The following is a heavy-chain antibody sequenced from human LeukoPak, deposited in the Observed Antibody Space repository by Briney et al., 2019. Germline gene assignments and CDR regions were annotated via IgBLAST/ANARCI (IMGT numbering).Heavy chain of an antibody. CDR1: GFTVSSNY. J-gene: IGHJ4*02. Sequence: GGSLRLSCAASGFTVSSNYMSWVRQAPGKGLEWVSVIYSGGSTYYADCVKGRFTISRDNSKNTLYLQMNSLRAEDTAVYYCARVLQDQSSSWYEEYYFDYWGQGTLVTVSS. CDR3: ARVLQDQSSSWYEEYYFDY. CDR2: IYSGGST. D-gene: IGHD6-13*01. V-gene: IGHV3-53*01.